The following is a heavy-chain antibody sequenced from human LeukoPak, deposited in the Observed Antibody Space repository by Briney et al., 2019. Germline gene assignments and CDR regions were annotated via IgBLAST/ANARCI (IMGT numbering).Heavy chain of an antibody. CDR2: IWYDGSNK. Sequence: QTGGSLRLSCAASGFTFSSYGMHWVRQAPGKGLEWVPVIWYDGSNKYYADSVKGRFTISRDNSKNTLYLQMNSLRAEDTAVYYCAREISGSMIVVYYYGMDVWGQGTTVTVSS. CDR3: AREISGSMIVVYYYGMDV. CDR1: GFTFSSYG. D-gene: IGHD3-22*01. J-gene: IGHJ6*02. V-gene: IGHV3-33*01.